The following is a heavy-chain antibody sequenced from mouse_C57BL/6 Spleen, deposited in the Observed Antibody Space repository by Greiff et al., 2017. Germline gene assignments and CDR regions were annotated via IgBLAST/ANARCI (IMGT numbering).Heavy chain of an antibody. CDR1: GYAFTNYW. CDR2: INPGSGGT. Sequence: VKLMESGAELVRPGTSVKVSCKASGYAFTNYWIEWVKQRPGQGLEWIGVINPGSGGTNYNEKFKGKATLTADKSSSTAYMQLSSLTSEDSAVYFCVYDNDGAWFAYWGQGTLVTVSA. J-gene: IGHJ3*01. CDR3: VYDNDGAWFAY. D-gene: IGHD2-4*01. V-gene: IGHV1-54*01.